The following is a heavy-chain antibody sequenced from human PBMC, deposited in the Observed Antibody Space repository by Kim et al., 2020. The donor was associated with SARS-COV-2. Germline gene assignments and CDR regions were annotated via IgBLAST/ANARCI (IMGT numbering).Heavy chain of an antibody. D-gene: IGHD6-13*01. V-gene: IGHV3-11*05. J-gene: IGHJ4*02. Sequence: YGYSMKGRVPLTRDKAQNSLYLQMNSLRAEDTAVYYCARVLAAAGALDYWGQGTLVTVSS. CDR3: ARVLAAAGALDY.